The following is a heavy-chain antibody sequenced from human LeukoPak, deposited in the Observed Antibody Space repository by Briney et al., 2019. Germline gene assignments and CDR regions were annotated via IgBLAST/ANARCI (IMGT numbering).Heavy chain of an antibody. CDR2: ISSSSSYT. CDR1: GFTFSSYS. D-gene: IGHD1-26*01. Sequence: PGGSLRLSCAASGFTFSSYSMNWVRQAPGKGLEWVSSISSSSSYTYYADSVKGRFTISRDNAKNSLYLQMNSLRAEDTAVYYCARGATVGAHWAYMDVWGQGTTVTVSS. J-gene: IGHJ6*02. CDR3: ARGATVGAHWAYMDV. V-gene: IGHV3-21*01.